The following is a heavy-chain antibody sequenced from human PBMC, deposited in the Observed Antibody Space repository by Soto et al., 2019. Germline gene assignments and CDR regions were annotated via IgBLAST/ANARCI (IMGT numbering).Heavy chain of an antibody. V-gene: IGHV1-69*12. D-gene: IGHD2-2*02. Sequence: QVQLVQSGAEVKKPGSSVKVSCKASGGTFSSYAISWVRQAPGQGLEWMGGIIPIFGTANYAQKFQGRVTITADESTSTAYMEQSSLRSEDTAVYYCARGLGYCISTSCYNGMDVWGQGTTVTVSS. CDR3: ARGLGYCISTSCYNGMDV. J-gene: IGHJ6*02. CDR1: GGTFSSYA. CDR2: IIPIFGTA.